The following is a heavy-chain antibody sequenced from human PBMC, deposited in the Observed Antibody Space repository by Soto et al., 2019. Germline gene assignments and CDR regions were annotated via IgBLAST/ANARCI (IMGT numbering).Heavy chain of an antibody. V-gene: IGHV3-53*01. Sequence: EVRLVESGGGLIQPGGSLTVSCAASGFSVSDNYMSWVRQPPGKGLEWVSVIYRGGTIFYADSVKGRFIISRDSSKNTMYLQMTTLRGEDTATYYCARVSCSGGGCYPDWYFDLWAEAPWSLSP. CDR1: GFSVSDNY. CDR3: ARVSCSGGGCYPDWYFDL. CDR2: IYRGGTI. J-gene: IGHJ2*01. D-gene: IGHD2-15*01.